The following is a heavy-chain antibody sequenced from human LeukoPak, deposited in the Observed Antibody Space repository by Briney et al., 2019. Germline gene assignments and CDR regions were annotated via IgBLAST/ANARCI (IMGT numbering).Heavy chain of an antibody. CDR3: ARGPSGGNGFSY. Sequence: PGGSLRLSCAASGFTFSSYLMSWVRQAPGKGLEWVANIKQDGSERYYVDSVKGRFTISRDNAKNSLYLQMNSLRAVDTAVYYCARGPSGGNGFSYWGLGTLVTVSS. J-gene: IGHJ4*02. V-gene: IGHV3-7*04. CDR2: IKQDGSER. CDR1: GFTFSSYL. D-gene: IGHD2-15*01.